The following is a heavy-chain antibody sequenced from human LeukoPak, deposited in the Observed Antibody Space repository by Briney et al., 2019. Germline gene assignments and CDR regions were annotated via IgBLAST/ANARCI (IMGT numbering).Heavy chain of an antibody. V-gene: IGHV3-21*01. CDR1: GFTFSSYS. CDR2: ISSSSSYI. Sequence: PGGSLRLSCAASGFTFSSYSMNWVRQAPGKGLEWVSSISSSSSYIYYADSVKGRFTISRDNAKNSLYLQMNSLRAEDTAVYYCAREPEGSGVVTPYYFDYWGQGTLVTVSS. D-gene: IGHD3-3*01. CDR3: AREPEGSGVVTPYYFDY. J-gene: IGHJ4*02.